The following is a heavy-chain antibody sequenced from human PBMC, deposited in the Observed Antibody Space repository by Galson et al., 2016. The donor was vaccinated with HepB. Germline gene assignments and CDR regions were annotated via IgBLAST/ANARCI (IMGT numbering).Heavy chain of an antibody. CDR2: IWYDGSKT. J-gene: IGHJ4*02. V-gene: IGHV3-33*06. CDR3: AKEMYYYDSSGLALFDY. Sequence: SLRLSCAASGLTVSDYAMHWVRQAPGKGLEWVALIWYDGSKTSYADSVKGRFTVSRDNSKNTLYLKMSSLRAEDTAVYYCAKEMYYYDSSGLALFDYWGRGTLVTVSS. D-gene: IGHD3-22*01. CDR1: GLTVSDYA.